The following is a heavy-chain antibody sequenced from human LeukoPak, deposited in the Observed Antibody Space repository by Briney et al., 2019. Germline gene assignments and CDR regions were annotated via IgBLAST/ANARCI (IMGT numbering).Heavy chain of an antibody. Sequence: GGSLRLSCAASGFTFSSYEMHWVRQVAGRGLDWVAAIGVSGGTYYSNSVKGRFTISRENAKNSFYVQMNGLRAGDTAVYYCVREAYGSGTLAYDYWGHGSLVTVSS. J-gene: IGHJ4*01. CDR3: VREAYGSGTLAYDY. D-gene: IGHD3-10*01. CDR2: IGVSGGT. V-gene: IGHV3-13*01. CDR1: GFTFSSYE.